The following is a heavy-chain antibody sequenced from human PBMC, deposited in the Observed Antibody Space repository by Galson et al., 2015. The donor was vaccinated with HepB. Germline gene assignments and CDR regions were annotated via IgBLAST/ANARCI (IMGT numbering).Heavy chain of an antibody. CDR3: TTPGGSGWYDAFDI. CDR2: IRSKANSYAT. CDR1: GFTFSGSA. Sequence: SLRLSCAASGFTFSGSAMHWVRQASGKGLEWVGRIRSKANSYATAYAASVKGRLTISRDDSKNTAYLQMNSLKTEDTAVYYCTTPGGSGWYDAFDIWGQGTMVTVSS. J-gene: IGHJ3*02. D-gene: IGHD6-19*01. V-gene: IGHV3-73*01.